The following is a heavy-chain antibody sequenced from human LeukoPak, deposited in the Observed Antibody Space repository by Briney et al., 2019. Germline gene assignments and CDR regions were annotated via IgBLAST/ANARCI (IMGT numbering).Heavy chain of an antibody. V-gene: IGHV3-30*02. CDR1: GFTFSTYG. D-gene: IGHD2-2*01. CDR2: IHYDGGNE. J-gene: IGHJ5*02. Sequence: TGGSLRLSCAAPGFTFSTYGMHWVRQAPGKGLEWVAFIHYDGGNEYNGDSVKGRFTISRDNSKNTLYLQMNSLRPEDTAVYYCARGLPSSTRTYNWFDPWGPGTLVTVSS. CDR3: ARGLPSSTRTYNWFDP.